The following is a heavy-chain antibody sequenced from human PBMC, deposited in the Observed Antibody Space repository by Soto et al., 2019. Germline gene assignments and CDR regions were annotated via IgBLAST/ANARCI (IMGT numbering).Heavy chain of an antibody. CDR1: LFTFSSYS. D-gene: IGHD3-3*01. CDR3: ARESRFLEWLSLNWFDT. V-gene: IGHV3-48*02. J-gene: IGHJ5*02. CDR2: ISSSSSTI. Sequence: SLRDSCSSSLFTFSSYSMNWVPPPPFELLEWVSYISSSSSTIYYADSVKGRFTISRDNAKNSLYLQMNSLRDEDTAVYYCARESRFLEWLSLNWFDTWGQGTLVTVSS.